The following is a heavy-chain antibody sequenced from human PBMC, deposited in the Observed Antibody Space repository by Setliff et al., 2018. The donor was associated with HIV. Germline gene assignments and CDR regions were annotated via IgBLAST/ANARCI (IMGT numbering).Heavy chain of an antibody. CDR3: ARDGATSNWDKKVLDA. CDR2: INHSGST. V-gene: IGHV4-34*01. J-gene: IGHJ5*02. D-gene: IGHD2-2*01. Sequence: LSLTCAVYGGSFSGYYWSWIRQPPGKGLEWIGEINHSGSTNYNPSLKSRVTISVDTSKNQFSLKVTSVTAADTGVYYCARDGATSNWDKKVLDAWGQGTRVTVS. CDR1: GGSFSGYY.